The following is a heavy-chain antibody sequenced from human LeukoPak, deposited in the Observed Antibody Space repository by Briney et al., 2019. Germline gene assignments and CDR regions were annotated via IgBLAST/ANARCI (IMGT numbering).Heavy chain of an antibody. CDR1: GFTFSDYY. CDR3: ARDPQFWSGYYNYYYYYMDV. Sequence: GSLRLSCAASGFTFSDYYMSWIRQAPGKGLEWVSYISSSGSTIYYADSVKGRFTISRDNAKNSLYLQMNSLRAEDTAVYYCARDPQFWSGYYNYYYYYMDVWGKGTTVTVSS. J-gene: IGHJ6*03. D-gene: IGHD3-3*01. V-gene: IGHV3-11*04. CDR2: ISSSGSTI.